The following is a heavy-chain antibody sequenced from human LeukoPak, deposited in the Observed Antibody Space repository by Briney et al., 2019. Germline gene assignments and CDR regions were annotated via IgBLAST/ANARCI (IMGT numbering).Heavy chain of an antibody. J-gene: IGHJ3*02. D-gene: IGHD1-7*01. CDR1: GGTFSSYA. CDR2: IIPIFGTA. CDR3: ARGGNWNYEGDTFDI. Sequence: GASVKVSCKASGGTFSSYAISWVRQAPGQGLEWMGGIIPIFGTANYAQKFQGRVTITADESTSTAYMELSSLRSEDTAVYYCARGGNWNYEGDTFDIWGQGTMVTVSS. V-gene: IGHV1-69*13.